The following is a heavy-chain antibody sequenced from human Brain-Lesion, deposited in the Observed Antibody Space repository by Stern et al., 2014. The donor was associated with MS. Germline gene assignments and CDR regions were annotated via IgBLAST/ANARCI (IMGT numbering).Heavy chain of an antibody. V-gene: IGHV3-11*01. J-gene: IGHJ6*02. CDR2: IGRSGDSL. Sequence: VHLVESGGGLVKPGGSLRLSCAASGFIFSDYYMSWIRQAPGKGLEWVSYIGRSGDSLYYADSVKGRFPISRDNAKNSLYLQMNSLRAEDTAVYYCARGPRRYYGSESPNTYYYGMDVWGQGTTVTVSS. CDR3: ARGPRRYYGSESPNTYYYGMDV. D-gene: IGHD3-10*01. CDR1: GFIFSDYY.